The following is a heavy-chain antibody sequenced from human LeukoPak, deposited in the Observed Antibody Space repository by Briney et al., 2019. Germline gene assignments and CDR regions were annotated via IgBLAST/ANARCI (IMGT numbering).Heavy chain of an antibody. V-gene: IGHV3-33*01. J-gene: IGHJ4*02. CDR1: GFTFSSYG. D-gene: IGHD1-26*01. Sequence: GGSLRLSCAASGFTFSSYGMHWVRQAPGKGLEWVALIWYDGSDKYFTDSVKGRFTISRDNSKNTLFLEMNSLRAEDTAVYYCARKGGSGTSYYFDYWGQGTLVTVSS. CDR3: ARKGGSGTSYYFDY. CDR2: IWYDGSDK.